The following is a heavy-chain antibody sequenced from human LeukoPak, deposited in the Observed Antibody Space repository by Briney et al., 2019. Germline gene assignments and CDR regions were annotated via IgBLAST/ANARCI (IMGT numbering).Heavy chain of an antibody. Sequence: GGSLRLSCAASGFTVSSNYMSWVRQAPGKGLEWVSAISGSGGSTYYADSVKGRFTISRDNSKNTLYLQMNSLRAEDTAVYYCAKGLGDFDYWGQGTLVTVSS. CDR1: GFTVSSNY. CDR2: ISGSGGST. D-gene: IGHD3-16*01. V-gene: IGHV3-23*01. J-gene: IGHJ4*02. CDR3: AKGLGDFDY.